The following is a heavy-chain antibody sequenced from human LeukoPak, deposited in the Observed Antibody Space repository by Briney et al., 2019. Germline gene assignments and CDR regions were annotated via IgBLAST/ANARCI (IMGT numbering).Heavy chain of an antibody. V-gene: IGHV1-46*01. CDR1: GYTFTSYY. CDR3: ARDGAIGSGSRGRPYYYMDV. CDR2: INPSGGST. Sequence: GASVKVSCKASGYTFTSYYMHWARQAPGQGLEWMGIINPSGGSTSYVQKFQGRVTMTRDTSTSTVYMELSSLRSEDTAVYYCARDGAIGSGSRGRPYYYMDVWGKGTTVTISS. J-gene: IGHJ6*03. D-gene: IGHD3-10*01.